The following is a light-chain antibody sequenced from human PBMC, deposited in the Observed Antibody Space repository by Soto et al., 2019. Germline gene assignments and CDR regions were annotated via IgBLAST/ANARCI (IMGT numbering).Light chain of an antibody. CDR2: QDS. CDR3: QAWDSSTAV. J-gene: IGLJ1*01. CDR1: KLGDKY. V-gene: IGLV3-1*01. Sequence: SYELTQPPSVSVSPGQTASITCSGDKLGDKYACWYQQKPGQSPVLVIYQDSKRPSGIPERFSGSNSGNTATLTISGTQAIDEADSYCQAWDSSTAVFGTGTKLTVL.